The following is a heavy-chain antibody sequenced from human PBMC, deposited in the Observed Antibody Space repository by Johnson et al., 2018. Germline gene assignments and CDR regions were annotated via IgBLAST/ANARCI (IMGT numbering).Heavy chain of an antibody. J-gene: IGHJ6*03. Sequence: QVQLQESGPGLVKPSETLSLTCTVSGGSISSYYWSWIRQPPGKGLEGIGYIYYSGSPHYNPALKSRVTISVATSKNQFPLKLSSVTAADTAVYYCARRNERDSSGRYYYYYMDVWGKGTTVTVSS. D-gene: IGHD3-22*01. CDR2: IYYSGSP. CDR3: ARRNERDSSGRYYYYYMDV. CDR1: GGSISSYY. V-gene: IGHV4-59*01.